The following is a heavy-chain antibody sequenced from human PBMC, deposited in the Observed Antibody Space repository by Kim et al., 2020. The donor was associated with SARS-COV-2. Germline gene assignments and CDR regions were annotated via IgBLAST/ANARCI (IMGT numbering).Heavy chain of an antibody. CDR2: ISYDGSNK. V-gene: IGHV3-30*04. J-gene: IGHJ6*02. Sequence: GGSLRLSCAASGFTFSSYAMHWVRQAPGKGLEWVAVISYDGSNKYYADSVKGRFTISRDNSKNTLYLQMNSLRAEDTAVYYCARVRYSSGWNYYYYYYGMDVWGQGTTVTVSS. D-gene: IGHD6-19*01. CDR3: ARVRYSSGWNYYYYYYGMDV. CDR1: GFTFSSYA.